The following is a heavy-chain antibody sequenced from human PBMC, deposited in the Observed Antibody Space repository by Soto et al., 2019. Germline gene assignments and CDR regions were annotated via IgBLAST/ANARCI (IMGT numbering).Heavy chain of an antibody. J-gene: IGHJ3*02. D-gene: IGHD3-22*01. V-gene: IGHV3-48*02. CDR2: ISSSSSTI. CDR1: GFTFSSYS. CDR3: ARDRVGGFYYDSSGYFDAFDI. Sequence: SLRLSCAASGFTFSSYSMNWVRQAPGKGLEWVSYISSSSSTIYYADSVKGRFTISRDNAKNSLYLQMNSLRDEDTAVYYCARDRVGGFYYDSSGYFDAFDIWGQGTMVTVSS.